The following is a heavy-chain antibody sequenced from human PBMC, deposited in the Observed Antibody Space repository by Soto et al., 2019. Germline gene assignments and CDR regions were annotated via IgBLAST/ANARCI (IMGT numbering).Heavy chain of an antibody. CDR2: ISGHNGDT. Sequence: QDQLMQSGAEVKKPGASLKVSCKVSGFSFSNYGISWVRQAPGQGLEWLGWISGHNGDTKYAQNLQGRVTMTADTSTSTAYMELRSLTSDDTDVYYCARERGTYINYYDGMDVWGQGTTVTVSS. CDR1: GFSFSNYG. V-gene: IGHV1-18*01. J-gene: IGHJ6*02. CDR3: ARERGTYINYYDGMDV. D-gene: IGHD3-16*01.